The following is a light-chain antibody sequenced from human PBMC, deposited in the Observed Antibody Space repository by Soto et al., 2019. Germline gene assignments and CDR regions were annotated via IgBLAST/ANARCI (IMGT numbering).Light chain of an antibody. J-gene: IGLJ3*02. CDR2: DVS. CDR3: CSYAGTSRV. CDR1: SSDVGAYNY. Sequence: QAVLTQPRSLSGSPGQSVTISCTGTSSDVGAYNYVSWYQHHPGKAPKLMIYDVSKRPSGIPDRFSGSKSGNTASLTISWLQADDEADYYCCSYAGTSRVFGGGTKVTVL. V-gene: IGLV2-11*01.